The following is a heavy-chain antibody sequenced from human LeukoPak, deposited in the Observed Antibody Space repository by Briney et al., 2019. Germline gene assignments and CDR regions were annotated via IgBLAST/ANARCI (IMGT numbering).Heavy chain of an antibody. D-gene: IGHD3-22*01. V-gene: IGHV1-69*13. J-gene: IGHJ4*02. CDR2: IIPIFGTA. Sequence: SVKVSCKDSGGTFSRYAISWVRQVPGQGLEWMGGIIPIFGTATYAQKFQGRVTITADESTSTAYMELSSLRSEDTAVYYCARTYYYDSSALGGLDYWGQGTLVTVSS. CDR1: GGTFSRYA. CDR3: ARTYYYDSSALGGLDY.